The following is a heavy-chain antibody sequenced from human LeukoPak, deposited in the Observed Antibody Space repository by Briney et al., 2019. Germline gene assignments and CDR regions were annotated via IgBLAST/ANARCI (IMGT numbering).Heavy chain of an antibody. Sequence: GGSLRLSCAASGFTISSYAMHWVRQAPGKGLEYVSAISSNGGSTYYANSVKGRFTISRDNSKNTLYLQMGSLRAEDMAVYYCARSGSMYYYDSSGYYYWGQGTLVTVSS. CDR2: ISSNGGST. V-gene: IGHV3-64*01. CDR3: ARSGSMYYYDSSGYYY. D-gene: IGHD3-22*01. CDR1: GFTISSYA. J-gene: IGHJ4*02.